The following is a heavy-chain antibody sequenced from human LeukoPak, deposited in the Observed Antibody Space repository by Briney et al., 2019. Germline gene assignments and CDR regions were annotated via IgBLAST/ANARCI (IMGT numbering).Heavy chain of an antibody. CDR1: GFTFSSYG. Sequence: GGSLRLSCAASGFTFSSYGMSWVRQAPGKGLEWVSAISGSGGSTYYADSVKGRFTISRDNSKNTLYLQVNSLRAEDTAVYYCARDPYSGSYGNYYYYFMDVWGKGTTVTISS. CDR2: ISGSGGST. CDR3: ARDPYSGSYGNYYYYFMDV. V-gene: IGHV3-23*01. D-gene: IGHD1-26*01. J-gene: IGHJ6*03.